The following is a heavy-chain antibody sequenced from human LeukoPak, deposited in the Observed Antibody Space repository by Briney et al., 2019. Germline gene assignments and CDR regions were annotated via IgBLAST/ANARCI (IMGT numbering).Heavy chain of an antibody. D-gene: IGHD2-2*01. Sequence: SETLSLTCTVSVGSISSGGYYWRWIRQHPGKGLEWIGYIYYSGSTYYNPSRKSRVTISVDTSKNQFSLKLSSVTAADTAVYYCARDRVVVVPAASAQYYYGMDVWGQGTTVTVSS. CDR1: VGSISSGGYY. J-gene: IGHJ6*02. CDR2: IYYSGST. CDR3: ARDRVVVVPAASAQYYYGMDV. V-gene: IGHV4-31*03.